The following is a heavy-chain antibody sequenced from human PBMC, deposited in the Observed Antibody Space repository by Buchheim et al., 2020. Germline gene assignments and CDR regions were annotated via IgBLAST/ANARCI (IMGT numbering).Heavy chain of an antibody. D-gene: IGHD6-25*01. CDR2: IWYDGSNE. V-gene: IGHV3-33*06. CDR1: GFTFSSYG. CDR3: AKRYTSGWEFDY. J-gene: IGHJ4*02. Sequence: QVQLVESGGGVVQPVRSLRLSCAASGFTFSSYGMLWVRQAPGKGLEWVAVIWYDGSNEYYADSVKGRFTISRDNSKNTLYLQMNSLRAEDTAVYYCAKRYTSGWEFDYWGQGTL.